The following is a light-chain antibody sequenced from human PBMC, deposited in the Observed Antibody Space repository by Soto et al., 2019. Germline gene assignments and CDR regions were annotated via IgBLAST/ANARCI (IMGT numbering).Light chain of an antibody. V-gene: IGKV1-5*03. CDR3: QQYDTYWT. Sequence: DIQMTQSPSTLPASVEDRFTIPCRASQSISSWLAWYQQKPGKAPKLLIYKASSLQSGVPSRFSGSGSGTEFTLTISSLQPDDFATYYCQQYDTYWTFGQGTKVDIK. J-gene: IGKJ1*01. CDR2: KAS. CDR1: QSISSW.